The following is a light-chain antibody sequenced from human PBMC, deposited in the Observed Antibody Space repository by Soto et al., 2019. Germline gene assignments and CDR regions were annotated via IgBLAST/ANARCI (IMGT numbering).Light chain of an antibody. J-gene: IGKJ1*01. CDR1: ESVNSN. CDR2: GAS. CDR3: QQYNDWSKWT. Sequence: EIVMTQSPATLSVSPGERATLSCRASESVNSNLAGYEQKPGQVPRLLIYGASTRASGIPPRFSGGGSETEFTPTISSMQAEDFVVYYCQQYNDWSKWTFGQGTKVEIK. V-gene: IGKV3-15*01.